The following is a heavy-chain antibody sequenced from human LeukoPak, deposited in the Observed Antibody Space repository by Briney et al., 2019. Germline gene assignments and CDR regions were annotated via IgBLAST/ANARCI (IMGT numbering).Heavy chain of an antibody. Sequence: GASVKVSCKASGGTFSSYAISWVRQAPGQGLKWMGGIIPIFGTANYAQKFQGRVTITADESTSTAYMELSSLRSEDTAVYYCARDSRGSYLGRDYWGQGTLVTVSS. J-gene: IGHJ4*02. V-gene: IGHV1-69*01. CDR2: IIPIFGTA. CDR1: GGTFSSYA. CDR3: ARDSRGSYLGRDY. D-gene: IGHD1-26*01.